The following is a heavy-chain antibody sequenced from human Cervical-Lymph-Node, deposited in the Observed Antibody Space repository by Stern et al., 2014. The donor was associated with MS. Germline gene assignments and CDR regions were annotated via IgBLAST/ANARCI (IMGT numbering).Heavy chain of an antibody. V-gene: IGHV5-51*03. CDR1: GYSFSNFW. CDR3: AKTLSGGSRYFDL. J-gene: IGHJ2*01. D-gene: IGHD3-16*01. CDR2: IFPGDSDT. Sequence: EVQLVESGAEVKKPGESLKISCKGSGYSFSNFWIGWVRQMPGKGLEWMGIIFPGDSDTKYRPSFQGQGTISAAKSLSTAFLPVSSLKASDTAIYYCAKTLSGGSRYFDLWGRGTLVTVSS.